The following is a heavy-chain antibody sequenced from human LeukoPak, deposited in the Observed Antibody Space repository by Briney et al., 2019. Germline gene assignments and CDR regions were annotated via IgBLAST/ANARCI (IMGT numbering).Heavy chain of an antibody. CDR1: GGSISSFY. CDR2: ISYTGNT. Sequence: SETLSLTCTVSGGSISSFYWSWIRQSPGKGLEWIGYISYTGNTNYNPSLKSRVTISVDTSKNQFSLKLSSVTAADTAVYYCARVWGGSGSYYNSDYWGQGTLVTVSS. J-gene: IGHJ4*02. D-gene: IGHD3-10*01. V-gene: IGHV4-59*12. CDR3: ARVWGGSGSYYNSDY.